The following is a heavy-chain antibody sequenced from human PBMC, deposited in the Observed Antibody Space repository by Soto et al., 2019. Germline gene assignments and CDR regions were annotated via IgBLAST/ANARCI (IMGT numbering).Heavy chain of an antibody. Sequence: QITLKESGPTLVRPTQTLTLTCSSSGFSLKTIGISVGWIRQPPGKALEWLALTYWDDDQRYSPSLKTRLTITKDASKNQVVLAMTNVDPVDTATYYCARSTSENFWSGPFDYWGPGIVVTVSS. CDR1: GFSLKTIGIS. CDR3: ARSTSENFWSGPFDY. J-gene: IGHJ4*02. D-gene: IGHD3-3*01. CDR2: TYWDDDQ. V-gene: IGHV2-5*02.